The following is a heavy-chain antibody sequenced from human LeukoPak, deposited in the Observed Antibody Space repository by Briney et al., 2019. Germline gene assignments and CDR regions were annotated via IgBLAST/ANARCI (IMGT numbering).Heavy chain of an antibody. D-gene: IGHD6-19*01. Sequence: PSETLSLTCAVYGGSFSGYYWSWIRQPPGKGLEWIGEMNHSGSTNYNPSLKSRVTISVDTSKNQFSLKLSSVTAADTAVYYCARGYSSGWHYYYYYMDVWGKGTTVTVSS. CDR1: GGSFSGYY. V-gene: IGHV4-34*01. CDR3: ARGYSSGWHYYYYYMDV. J-gene: IGHJ6*03. CDR2: MNHSGST.